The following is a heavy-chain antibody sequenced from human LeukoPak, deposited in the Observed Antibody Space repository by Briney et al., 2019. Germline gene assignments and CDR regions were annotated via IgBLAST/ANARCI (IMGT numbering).Heavy chain of an antibody. CDR3: ARDLWAAAGTS. Sequence: GGSLRLSCAASGFTFSSFSMNWVRQAPGKGLEWVSVIYSGGSTYYADSVKGRFTISRDNSKNTLYLQMNSLRAEDTAVYYCARDLWAAAGTSWGQGTLVTVSS. CDR1: GFTFSSFS. J-gene: IGHJ4*02. V-gene: IGHV3-53*01. D-gene: IGHD6-13*01. CDR2: IYSGGST.